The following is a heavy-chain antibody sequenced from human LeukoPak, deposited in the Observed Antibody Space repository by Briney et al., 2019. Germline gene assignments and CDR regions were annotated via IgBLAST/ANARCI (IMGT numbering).Heavy chain of an antibody. J-gene: IGHJ1*01. D-gene: IGHD4-11*01. CDR2: VQHIGGET. CDR3: ATYSILNAREFRY. Sequence: PGGSLRLSCAASEFTFSSYAMSWVRQAPGKGLEWVANVQHIGGETYYVDSVKGRFTISRDNAKNSVYLQMNSLGADDTAVYYCATYSILNAREFRYWGQGTLVTVTS. CDR1: EFTFSSYA. V-gene: IGHV3-7*01.